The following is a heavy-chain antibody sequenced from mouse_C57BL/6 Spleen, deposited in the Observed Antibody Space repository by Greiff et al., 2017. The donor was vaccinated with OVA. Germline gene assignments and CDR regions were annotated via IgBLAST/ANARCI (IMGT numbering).Heavy chain of an antibody. CDR3: ARYYGSSHY. D-gene: IGHD1-1*01. CDR1: GYTFTSYW. CDR2: IDPSDSYT. Sequence: VQLQESGAELVRPGTSVKLSCKASGYTFTSYWMHWVKQRPGQGLEWIGVIDPSDSYTNYNQKFKGKATLTVDTSSSTAYMQLSSLTSEDSAVYYCARYYGSSHYWGQGTTLTVSS. V-gene: IGHV1-59*01. J-gene: IGHJ2*01.